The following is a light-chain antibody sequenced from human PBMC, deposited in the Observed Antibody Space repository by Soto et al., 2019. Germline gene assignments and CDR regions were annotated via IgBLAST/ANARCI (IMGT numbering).Light chain of an antibody. CDR1: QSLLNSNGYTY. Sequence: EIVMTQSPLSLPATPGEPASISCRSSQSLLNSNGYTYLDWYLQKPGQSPQFLIYLVSNRSSGVPDRFSGSGSGTDFTLKISRVEAEDVGVYFCMRAAQTPYTFGQANKLEIK. CDR2: LVS. V-gene: IGKV2-28*01. J-gene: IGKJ2*01. CDR3: MRAAQTPYT.